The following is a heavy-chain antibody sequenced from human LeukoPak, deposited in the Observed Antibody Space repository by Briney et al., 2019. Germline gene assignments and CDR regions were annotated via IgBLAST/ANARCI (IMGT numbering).Heavy chain of an antibody. D-gene: IGHD4-11*01. J-gene: IGHJ4*02. CDR2: INHSGST. Sequence: PSETLSLTCAVYGGSFSGYYWSWIRQPPGKGLEWIGEINHSGSTNYNPSLKSRVTISVDTSKNQFSLKLSSVTAADTAVYYCAGPTVTHFDYWGQGTLVTVSS. CDR3: AGPTVTHFDY. V-gene: IGHV4-34*01. CDR1: GGSFSGYY.